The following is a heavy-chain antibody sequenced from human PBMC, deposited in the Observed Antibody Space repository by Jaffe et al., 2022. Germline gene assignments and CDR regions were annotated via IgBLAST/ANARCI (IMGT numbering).Heavy chain of an antibody. CDR3: ARDLDWAFDS. D-gene: IGHD2-8*02. CDR2: ISGDLKTI. Sequence: EVQLVESGGGLVQPGGSLRLSCAASGFTFGDYAMNWVRQAPGKGLEPVSYISGDLKTIQYIESVKGRFTISRDNVRNSLYLQLNSLSAEDTAVYYCARDLDWAFDSWGQGTLVTVSS. CDR1: GFTFGDYA. V-gene: IGHV3-48*01. J-gene: IGHJ4*02.